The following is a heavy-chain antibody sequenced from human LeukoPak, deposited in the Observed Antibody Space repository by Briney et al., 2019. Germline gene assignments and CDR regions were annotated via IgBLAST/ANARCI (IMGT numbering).Heavy chain of an antibody. D-gene: IGHD6-13*01. CDR3: ARSAYSSSWKSNPFDY. CDR2: INHSGST. Sequence: SETLSLTCAVYGGSFSGYYWSWIRQPPGKGLGWIGEINHSGSTNYNPSLKSRVTISVDTSKNQFSLKLSSVTAADTAVYYCARSAYSSSWKSNPFDYWGQGTLVTVSS. J-gene: IGHJ4*02. V-gene: IGHV4-34*01. CDR1: GGSFSGYY.